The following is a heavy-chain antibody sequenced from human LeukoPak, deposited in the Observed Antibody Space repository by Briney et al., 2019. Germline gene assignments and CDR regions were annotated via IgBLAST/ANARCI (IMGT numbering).Heavy chain of an antibody. CDR3: TRGWSAGGAFDI. Sequence: PSQTLSLICSVSGGSVNSASYSWTWIRQPAGKGLEWIGRIYTSGRTNYSPSLQSRVTVSIDTSKNQFSLELGSVTAADTAVYYCTRGWSAGGAFDIWGQGTLVTVSS. D-gene: IGHD6-19*01. V-gene: IGHV4-61*02. CDR1: GGSVNSASYS. J-gene: IGHJ3*02. CDR2: IYTSGRT.